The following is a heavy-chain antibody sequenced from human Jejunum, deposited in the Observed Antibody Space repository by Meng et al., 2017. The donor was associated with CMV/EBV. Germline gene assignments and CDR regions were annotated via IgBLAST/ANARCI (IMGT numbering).Heavy chain of an antibody. D-gene: IGHD5-18*01. CDR2: IRGSDDKT. J-gene: IGHJ4*02. Sequence: AAGFALSGFAMSWVRQAQGKGLGWVSTIRGSDDKTYYADSVKGRFTISRDNSKNTLYLQMNSLRAKDTAVYYCARSLVDTAMDLDYWGQGTPVTVSS. CDR3: ARSLVDTAMDLDY. CDR1: GFALSGFA. V-gene: IGHV3-23*01.